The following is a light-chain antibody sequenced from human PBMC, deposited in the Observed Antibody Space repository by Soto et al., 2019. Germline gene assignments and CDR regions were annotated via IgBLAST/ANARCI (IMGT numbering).Light chain of an antibody. J-gene: IGKJ1*01. CDR3: QQSYSAPPWT. CDR1: QSIASY. V-gene: IGKV1-39*01. Sequence: DIQMTQSPSSLSASVGDRVTISCRASQSIASYLSWYQQIPGKAPKLLIYAASSLQGGVPSRFSGSGSGTEFTLTISRLQPEDFATYYCQQSYSAPPWTFGQGTRVDIK. CDR2: AAS.